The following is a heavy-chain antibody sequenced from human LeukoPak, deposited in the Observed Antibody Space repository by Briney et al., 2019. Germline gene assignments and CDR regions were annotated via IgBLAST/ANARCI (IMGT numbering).Heavy chain of an antibody. CDR3: ARKYSGTNPFDY. V-gene: IGHV3-23*01. CDR1: GFTLNKYA. D-gene: IGHD1-26*01. J-gene: IGHJ4*02. CDR2: INNSGGST. Sequence: GGSLRLSCAASGFTLNKYAMSWVRQAPGKGLEWVSIINNSGGSTYYADSVKGRFTISRDLSKNTLYLQMDSLRAEDTALYYCARKYSGTNPFDYWGQGTLVTVSP.